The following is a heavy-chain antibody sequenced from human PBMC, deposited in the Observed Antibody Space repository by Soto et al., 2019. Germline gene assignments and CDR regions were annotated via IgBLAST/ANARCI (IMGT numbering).Heavy chain of an antibody. CDR3: ARVLRFLEWSWETYGMDV. V-gene: IGHV1-69*13. J-gene: IGHJ6*02. CDR1: GGTFSSYA. CDR2: IIPIFGTA. Sequence: SVKVSCKASGGTFSSYAISWVRQAPGQGLEWMGGIIPIFGTANYAQKFQGRVTITADESTSTAYMELSSPRSEDTAVYYCARVLRFLEWSWETYGMDVWGQGTTVTVSS. D-gene: IGHD3-3*01.